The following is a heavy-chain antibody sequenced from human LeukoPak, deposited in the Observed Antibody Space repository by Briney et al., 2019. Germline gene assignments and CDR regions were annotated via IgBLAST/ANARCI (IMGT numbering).Heavy chain of an antibody. Sequence: SVKVSCKASGYTFTSYVINWVGQATGKRLEWMGWMNPNSGNTGYAQKFQGRVTMTRNTSISTAYMQMSSLRPEDTAVYYCARRSKLWGYYNWFDPWGQGTLVTVSS. V-gene: IGHV1-8*02. CDR2: MNPNSGNT. CDR3: ARRSKLWGYYNWFDP. CDR1: GYTFTSYV. D-gene: IGHD5-18*01. J-gene: IGHJ5*02.